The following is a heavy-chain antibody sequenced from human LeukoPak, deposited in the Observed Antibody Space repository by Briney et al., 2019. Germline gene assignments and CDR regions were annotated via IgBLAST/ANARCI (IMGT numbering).Heavy chain of an antibody. J-gene: IGHJ4*02. CDR2: ISSSSSYI. V-gene: IGHV3-21*01. CDR3: AREVGSGWSYYFDY. CDR1: GCTFSSYS. D-gene: IGHD6-19*01. Sequence: PGRSLRLSCAASGCTFSSYSMNWVRQAPGEGLEWVSSISSSSSYIYYADSVKGRFTISRDNAKNSLYLQMNSLRAEDTAVYYCAREVGSGWSYYFDYWGQGTLVTVSS.